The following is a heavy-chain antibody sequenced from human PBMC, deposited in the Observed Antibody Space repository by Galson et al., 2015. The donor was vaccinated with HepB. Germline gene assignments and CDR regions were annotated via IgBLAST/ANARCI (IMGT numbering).Heavy chain of an antibody. J-gene: IGHJ6*02. CDR1: GFSFSSYS. V-gene: IGHV3-48*01. CDR2: ISSSSNTI. CDR3: AREPPAPQQPAYYYYYYGMDV. Sequence: SLRLSCAASGFSFSSYSMNWVRQAPGKGLEWVSYISSSSNTIYYADSVKGRFTMSRDNAKNSLYLQMNRLRAEDTAVYYCAREPPAPQQPAYYYYYYGMDVWGQGTTVTVSS. D-gene: IGHD6-13*01.